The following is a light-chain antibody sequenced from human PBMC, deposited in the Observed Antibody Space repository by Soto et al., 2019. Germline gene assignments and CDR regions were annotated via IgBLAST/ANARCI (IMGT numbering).Light chain of an antibody. CDR1: QSVSSSY. V-gene: IGKV3-20*01. J-gene: IGKJ1*01. CDR2: GAS. Sequence: EIVLTQSPGTLSLSPGERATLSCRASQSVSSSYLAWYQQKPGQAPRLLIYGASSRATGIPDRFSGSGSGTAFTLTISRLEPEDFAVYYCQQYGSSLTWTLGQGTKVEIK. CDR3: QQYGSSLTWT.